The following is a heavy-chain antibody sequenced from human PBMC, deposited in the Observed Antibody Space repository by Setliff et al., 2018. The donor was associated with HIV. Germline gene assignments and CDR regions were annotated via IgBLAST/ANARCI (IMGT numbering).Heavy chain of an antibody. CDR3: ATDSPSFY. Sequence: GGSLRLSCAASGFTFSTYSLNWVRQAPGKGLEWISCISSSSSSSIYYADSVKGRFTISRDNAKNSLYLQMKSLRAEDTALYYCATDSPSFYWGQGTLVTVSS. J-gene: IGHJ4*02. CDR1: GFTFSTYS. V-gene: IGHV3-48*01. CDR2: ISSSSSSSI. D-gene: IGHD2-2*01.